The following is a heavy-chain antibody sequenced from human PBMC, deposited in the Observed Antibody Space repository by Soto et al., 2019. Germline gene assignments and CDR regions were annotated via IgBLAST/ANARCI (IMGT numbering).Heavy chain of an antibody. Sequence: TSETLSLTCTVSGGSISSGGYYWSWIRQHPGKGLEWIGYIYYSGSTYYNPSLKSRVTISVDTSKNQFSLKLSSVTAADTAVYYCARAGLLRFGEFHAPFDCWGQGTLVTVSS. CDR2: IYYSGST. J-gene: IGHJ4*02. V-gene: IGHV4-31*03. CDR1: GGSISSGGYY. D-gene: IGHD3-10*01. CDR3: ARAGLLRFGEFHAPFDC.